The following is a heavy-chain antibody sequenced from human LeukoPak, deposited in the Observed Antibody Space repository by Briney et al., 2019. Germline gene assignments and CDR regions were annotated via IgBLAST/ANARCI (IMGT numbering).Heavy chain of an antibody. CDR1: GFTFSSYE. J-gene: IGHJ5*02. V-gene: IGHV3-48*03. Sequence: GGSLRLSCAASGFTFSSYEMNWVRQAPGKGLEWVSYISSSGSTIYYADSVKGRFTISRDNAKSSLYLQMNSLRAEDTAVYYCARAHPTYGSPPWGQGTLVTVSS. D-gene: IGHD3-10*01. CDR2: ISSSGSTI. CDR3: ARAHPTYGSPP.